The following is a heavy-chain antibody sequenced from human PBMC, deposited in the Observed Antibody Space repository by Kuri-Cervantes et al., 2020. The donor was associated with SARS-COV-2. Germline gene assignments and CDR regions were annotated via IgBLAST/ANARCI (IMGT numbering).Heavy chain of an antibody. V-gene: IGHV1-69*13. CDR1: GGTFSSYA. J-gene: IGHJ5*02. CDR3: ARDMKYQLRLTPYNWFDP. CDR2: IIPIFGTA. Sequence: SVKVSCKASGGTFSSYAISWVRQAPGQGLEWMGGIIPIFGTANYAQKFQGRVTITADESTSTAYMELSSLRSEDTAVYYCARDMKYQLRLTPYNWFDPWGQGTLVTVSS. D-gene: IGHD2-2*01.